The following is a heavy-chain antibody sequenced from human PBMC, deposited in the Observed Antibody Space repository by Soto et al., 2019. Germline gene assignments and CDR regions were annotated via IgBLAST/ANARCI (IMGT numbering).Heavy chain of an antibody. CDR2: IFPRDSDT. CDR3: ARSYYDSSGYYYDMDH. J-gene: IGHJ4*02. D-gene: IGHD3-22*01. CDR1: GYIFTTYW. Sequence: GESLKISCKGFGYIFTTYWIAWVRQMPGKGLECMGIIFPRDSDTRYSPSFEGQVTISADKSLSTAYLQWSSLEASDTAMYYCARSYYDSSGYYYDMDHWGQGTQVTVSS. V-gene: IGHV5-51*01.